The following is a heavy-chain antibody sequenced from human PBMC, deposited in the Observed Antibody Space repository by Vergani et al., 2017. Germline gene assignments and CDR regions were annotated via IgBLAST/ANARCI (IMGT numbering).Heavy chain of an antibody. J-gene: IGHJ4*02. CDR2: INHSGST. D-gene: IGHD3-10*01. Sequence: QVQLQQWGAGLLKPSETLSLTCAVYGGSFSGYYWSWIRQPPGKGLEWIGEINHSGSTNYNPSLKSRVTISVDTSNNQFSLKLSSVTAADTAVYYCARAGKSTMVRGAPDYWGQGTLVTVSS. CDR3: ARAGKSTMVRGAPDY. V-gene: IGHV4-34*01. CDR1: GGSFSGYY.